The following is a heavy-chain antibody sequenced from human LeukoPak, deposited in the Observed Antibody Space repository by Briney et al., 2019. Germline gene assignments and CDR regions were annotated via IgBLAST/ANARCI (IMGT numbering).Heavy chain of an antibody. CDR1: GFTFTNYW. CDR3: ARDPSGTYYPRVSGALDI. J-gene: IGHJ3*02. CDR2: IKQDGSER. Sequence: QPGGSLRLSCAASGFTFTNYWMTWVRQAPGKGLEWVANIKQDGSERYYVDSVKGRFTISRDNAKNSLYLQMDSLRAEDTAVYYCARDPSGTYYPRVSGALDIWGQGTMVTVSS. D-gene: IGHD1-26*01. V-gene: IGHV3-7*01.